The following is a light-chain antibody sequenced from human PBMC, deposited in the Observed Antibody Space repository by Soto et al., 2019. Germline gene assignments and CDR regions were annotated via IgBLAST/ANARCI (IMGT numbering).Light chain of an antibody. CDR1: QSVSSNS. CDR3: QQHGSWGIT. Sequence: PGESATLSCRTSQSVSSNSLAWHQQKPGQAPRLLMYAASSRAAGIPDRFSGSGSGTDFTLPISRLEPEDFAVYYCQQHGSWGITFGPGT. CDR2: AAS. J-gene: IGKJ3*01. V-gene: IGKV3-20*01.